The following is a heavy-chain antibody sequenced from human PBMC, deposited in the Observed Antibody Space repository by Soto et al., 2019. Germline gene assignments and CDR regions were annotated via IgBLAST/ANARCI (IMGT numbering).Heavy chain of an antibody. Sequence: SETLSLTCAVYGGSFSGYYWSWIRQPPGKGLEWIGEINHSGSTNYNPSLKSRVTISVDTSKNQFSLKLSSVTAADTAVYYCARGRKRYYDILTGGSTTKHDAFDIWGQGTMVTVSS. CDR3: ARGRKRYYDILTGGSTTKHDAFDI. CDR1: GGSFSGYY. J-gene: IGHJ3*02. D-gene: IGHD3-9*01. CDR2: INHSGST. V-gene: IGHV4-34*01.